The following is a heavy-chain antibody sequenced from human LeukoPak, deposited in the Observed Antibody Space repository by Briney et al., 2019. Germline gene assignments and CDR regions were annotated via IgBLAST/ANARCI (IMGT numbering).Heavy chain of an antibody. Sequence: ASVKVSCKASGGTFSSYAISWVRQAPGQGLEWTGGIIPILGTANYAQKFQGRVTITADEFTSTAYMELSSLRSEDTAVYYCARGVDFLCYGYWGQGTLVTVSS. D-gene: IGHD2/OR15-2a*01. CDR2: IIPILGTA. J-gene: IGHJ4*02. CDR1: GGTFSSYA. CDR3: ARGVDFLCYGY. V-gene: IGHV1-69*13.